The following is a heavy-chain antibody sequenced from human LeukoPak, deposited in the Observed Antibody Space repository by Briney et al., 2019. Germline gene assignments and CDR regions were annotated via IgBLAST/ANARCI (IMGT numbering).Heavy chain of an antibody. CDR2: TYYRSRWYS. J-gene: IGHJ5*02. CDR3: VRDREPNWFDP. Sequence: SQTLSLTCAISGDSFSSNSAAWHWLRPSPSRDLEWLGRTYYRSRWYSNYAPSVKSRITINPDTSKNQFSLQLNSVTPEDTAVYYCVRDREPNWFDPWGQGTLVTVSS. V-gene: IGHV6-1*01. CDR1: GDSFSSNSAA. D-gene: IGHD5-24*01.